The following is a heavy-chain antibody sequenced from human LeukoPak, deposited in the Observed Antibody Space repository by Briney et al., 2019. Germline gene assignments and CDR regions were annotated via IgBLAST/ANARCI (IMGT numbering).Heavy chain of an antibody. D-gene: IGHD4-17*01. CDR1: GYTFTGYY. CDR3: ARGNENGDYGY. CDR2: MNPNSGNT. Sequence: ASVKVSCKASGYTFTGYYMHWVRQATGQGLEWMGWMNPNSGNTGYAQKFQGRVTMTRNTSISTAYMELSSLRSEDTAVYYCARGNENGDYGYWGQGTLVTVSS. J-gene: IGHJ4*02. V-gene: IGHV1-8*02.